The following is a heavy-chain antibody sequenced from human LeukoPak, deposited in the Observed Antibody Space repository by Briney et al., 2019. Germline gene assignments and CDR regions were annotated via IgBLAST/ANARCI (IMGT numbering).Heavy chain of an antibody. CDR1: GGSISSYY. J-gene: IGHJ3*02. CDR2: IYYSGST. Sequence: SETLSLTCTISGGSISSYYWSWIRQPPGKGLEWIGYIYYSGSTNYNPSLKSRVTISVDTSKNQFSLKLSSVTAADTAVYYCARLGRRDAFDIWGQGTMVTVSS. CDR3: ARLGRRDAFDI. V-gene: IGHV4-59*08.